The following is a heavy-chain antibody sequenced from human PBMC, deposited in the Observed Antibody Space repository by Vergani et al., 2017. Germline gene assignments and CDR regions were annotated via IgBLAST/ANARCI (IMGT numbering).Heavy chain of an antibody. D-gene: IGHD2-2*02. CDR1: GGSISSYY. V-gene: IGHV4-59*01. CDR2: IYYSGST. Sequence: QVQLQESGPGLVKPSETLSLTCTVSGGSISSYYWSWIRQPPGKGLEWIGYIYYSGSTNYNPSLKSRVTISVYTSKNQFSLKLSSVTAADTAVYYCARAPQYCSSTSCYIGPWFDPWGQGTLVTVSS. J-gene: IGHJ5*02. CDR3: ARAPQYCSSTSCYIGPWFDP.